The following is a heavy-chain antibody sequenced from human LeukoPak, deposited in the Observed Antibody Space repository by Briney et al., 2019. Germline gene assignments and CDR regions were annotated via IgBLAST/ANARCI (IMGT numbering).Heavy chain of an antibody. CDR3: ARDKGSTPDY. Sequence: PGRSLRLSCAASGFTFSSHGMHWVRQAPGKGLEWVAIVWYDESKEYYADSVKGRFTISRDNSRNTLYLQMNSLRAEDTAVYYCARDKGSTPDYWGQGTLVTVSS. V-gene: IGHV3-33*01. J-gene: IGHJ4*02. CDR2: VWYDESKE. CDR1: GFTFSSHG.